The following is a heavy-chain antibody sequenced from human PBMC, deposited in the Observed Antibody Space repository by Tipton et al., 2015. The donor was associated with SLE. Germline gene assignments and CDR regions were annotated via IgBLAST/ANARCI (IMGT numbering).Heavy chain of an antibody. CDR3: AREEDTAMVKD. CDR2: IYTSGST. CDR1: GGSVSSGSYY. D-gene: IGHD5-18*01. Sequence: TLSLTCTVSGGSVSSGSYYWSWIRQPAGKGLEWIGYIYTSGSTNYNPSLKSRVTISVDTSKNQFSLKLSSVTAADTAVYYCAREEDTAMVKDWGQGTLVTVSS. J-gene: IGHJ4*02. V-gene: IGHV4-61*09.